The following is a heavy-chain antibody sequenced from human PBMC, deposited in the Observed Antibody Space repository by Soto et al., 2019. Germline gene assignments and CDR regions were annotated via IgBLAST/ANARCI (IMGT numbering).Heavy chain of an antibody. CDR3: AKTTDGWFSAFEI. D-gene: IGHD6-19*01. V-gene: IGHV3-21*04. CDR1: GFTFSSYN. Sequence: PGGSLRLSCAASGFTFSSYNMKWVRQAPGKGLVWVSSISSSSSSVYYADSVKGRFIFSRDNPKNTMYLQMNSLRAEDTAVYFCAKTTDGWFSAFEIWGQGTVVTVSS. J-gene: IGHJ3*02. CDR2: ISSSSSSV.